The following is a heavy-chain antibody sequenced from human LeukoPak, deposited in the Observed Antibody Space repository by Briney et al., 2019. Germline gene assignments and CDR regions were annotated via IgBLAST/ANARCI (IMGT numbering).Heavy chain of an antibody. D-gene: IGHD1-26*01. CDR2: INPNSGGT. V-gene: IGHV1-2*02. CDR1: GYTFTGYY. J-gene: IGHJ4*02. Sequence: ASVKVSCKASGYTFTGYYMHWVRQAPGQGLERMGWINPNSGGTNYAQKFQGRVTMTRDTSISTAYMELSRLRSDDTAVYYCARVGSRIVGATKILDYWGQGTLVTVSS. CDR3: ARVGSRIVGATKILDY.